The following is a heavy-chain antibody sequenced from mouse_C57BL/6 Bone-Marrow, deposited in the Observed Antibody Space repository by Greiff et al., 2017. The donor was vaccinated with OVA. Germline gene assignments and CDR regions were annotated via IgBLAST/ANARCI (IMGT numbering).Heavy chain of an antibody. CDR3: ARATVVVEGYFDY. J-gene: IGHJ2*01. V-gene: IGHV1-64*01. D-gene: IGHD1-1*01. CDR1: GYTFTSYW. CDR2: IHPNSGST. Sequence: QVQLQQSGAELVKPGASVKLSCKASGYTFTSYWMHWVQQRPGQGLEWIGMIHPNSGSTNYNEKFKSKATLTVDKSSSTAYMQLSSLTSEDSAVYYCARATVVVEGYFDYWGQGTTLTVSS.